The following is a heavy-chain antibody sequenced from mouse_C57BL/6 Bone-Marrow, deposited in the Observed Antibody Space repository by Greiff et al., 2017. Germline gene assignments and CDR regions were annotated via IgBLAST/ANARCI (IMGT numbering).Heavy chain of an antibody. CDR3: ARWKGAWFAY. CDR2: INPSSGYT. J-gene: IGHJ3*01. V-gene: IGHV1-4*01. CDR1: GYTFTSYT. Sequence: VQLQQSGAELARPGASVKMSCKASGYTFTSYTMHWVKQRPGQGLEWIGYINPSSGYTKYNQKFEDKATLTADKSSSTAYMQLSSLTSEDSAVYYCARWKGAWFAYWGQGTLVTVSA.